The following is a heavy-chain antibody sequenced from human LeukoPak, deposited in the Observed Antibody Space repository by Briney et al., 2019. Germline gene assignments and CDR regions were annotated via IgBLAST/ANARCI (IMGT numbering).Heavy chain of an antibody. Sequence: SGTLSLTCTVSGGSISSGDYYWSWIRQPPGKGLEWIGYIYYSGSTYYNPSLKSRVTISVDTSKNQFSLKLSSVTAADTAVYYCAREDNDYGGTTPFFDYWGQGTLVTVSS. CDR2: IYYSGST. J-gene: IGHJ4*02. D-gene: IGHD4-23*01. CDR1: GGSISSGDYY. V-gene: IGHV4-30-4*01. CDR3: AREDNDYGGTTPFFDY.